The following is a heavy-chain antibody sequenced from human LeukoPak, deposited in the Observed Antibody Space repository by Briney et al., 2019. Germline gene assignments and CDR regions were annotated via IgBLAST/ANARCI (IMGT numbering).Heavy chain of an antibody. V-gene: IGHV1-18*01. Sequence: ASVKVSCKASGYTFTSYGISWVRQAPGQGLEWMGWISAYNGNTNYAQKLQGRVTMTTDTSTSTAYMELRSLRSDDTAVYYCASAGYCSSTSCYHYYYYYMDVWGKGTTVTVSS. J-gene: IGHJ6*03. CDR1: GYTFTSYG. CDR3: ASAGYCSSTSCYHYYYYYMDV. D-gene: IGHD2-2*01. CDR2: ISAYNGNT.